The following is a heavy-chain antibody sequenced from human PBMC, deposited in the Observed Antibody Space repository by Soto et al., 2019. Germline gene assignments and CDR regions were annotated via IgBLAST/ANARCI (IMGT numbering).Heavy chain of an antibody. CDR2: ISSSSTI. CDR1: GFTFSSYT. V-gene: IGHV3-48*02. Sequence: EVQLVESGGGLVQPGGSLRLSCAASGFTFSSYTMNWVRQAPGKGLEWVSYISSSSTIYYADSVKGRFTISRDNAKNSLYLPMNRPRDEDTAVYYCGREGYPFDYWGQGTLVTVSS. CDR3: GREGYPFDY. J-gene: IGHJ4*02. D-gene: IGHD5-12*01.